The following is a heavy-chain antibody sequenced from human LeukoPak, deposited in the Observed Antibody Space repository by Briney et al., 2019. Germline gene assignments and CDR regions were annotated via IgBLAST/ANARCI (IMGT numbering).Heavy chain of an antibody. D-gene: IGHD1-26*01. CDR1: GFTFSSYW. CDR3: ARDPTVGATTMTFDI. J-gene: IGHJ3*02. V-gene: IGHV3-74*01. Sequence: GGSLRLSCAASGFTFSSYWMHWVRQAPGKGLVWVSRINSDGSSTSYADSVKGRFTISRDNAKNTLYLQMNSLRAEDTAVYYCARDPTVGATTMTFDIWGQGTMVTVSS. CDR2: INSDGSST.